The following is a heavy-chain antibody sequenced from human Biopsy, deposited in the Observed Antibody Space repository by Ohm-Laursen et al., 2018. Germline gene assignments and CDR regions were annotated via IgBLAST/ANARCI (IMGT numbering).Heavy chain of an antibody. CDR3: ARGLSSGWYVYFDV. J-gene: IGHJ2*01. CDR1: GFTFGHYA. D-gene: IGHD6-19*01. V-gene: IGHV3-33*01. Sequence: SLRLSCAASGFTFGHYAMHWVRQAPGKGLEWISLIWYDGTNEDYADSVKGRFTISRDNSKNTLYLQINTLTLEDTAFYYCARGLSSGWYVYFDVWGRGTLVTVSS. CDR2: IWYDGTNE.